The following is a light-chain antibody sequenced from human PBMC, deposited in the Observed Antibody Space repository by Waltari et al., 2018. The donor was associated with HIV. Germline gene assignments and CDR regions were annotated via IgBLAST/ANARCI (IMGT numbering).Light chain of an antibody. V-gene: IGKV1D-12*01. CDR1: QYIHTW. CDR3: QQSRSFPFT. Sequence: DIQMTQDPSSVAGSVGDRVTITYRASQYIHTWLAWYQQKPGRAPKLLIYATVNLESEVPSRFSGSGSGTDFTLTVSNLQPEDFATYYCQQSRSFPFTFGQGTKLEIK. CDR2: ATV. J-gene: IGKJ2*01.